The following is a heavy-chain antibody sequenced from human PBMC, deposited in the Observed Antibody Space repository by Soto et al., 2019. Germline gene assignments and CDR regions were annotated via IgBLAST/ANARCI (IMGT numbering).Heavy chain of an antibody. CDR3: ARVGRSSGCSYFVL. Sequence: ASVKVSCKASGYTFSDYFIHWVRQAPGQGLEWMGIIHITTDRTTYKENFQGRVGFTRDMSTSTVYMEMTSLTSEDTAVYFCARVGRSSGCSYFVLWG. D-gene: IGHD3-3*01. V-gene: IGHV1-46*01. CDR1: GYTFSDYF. J-gene: IGHJ4*01. CDR2: IHITTDRT.